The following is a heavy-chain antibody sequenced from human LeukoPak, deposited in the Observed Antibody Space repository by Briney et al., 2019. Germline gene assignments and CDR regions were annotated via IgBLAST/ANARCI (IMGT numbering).Heavy chain of an antibody. J-gene: IGHJ6*03. CDR3: ARVGRSRGSLPNSYYYMDV. D-gene: IGHD1-26*01. CDR1: GDIFNSYS. V-gene: IGHV1-69*05. CDR2: IIPMFGST. Sequence: GASVKVSCKASGDIFNSYSVSWVRQAPGQGLEWMGGIIPMFGSTNYAQKFQGRVTITTDQSTTIVYMELSSLSSEDTAVYYCARVGRSRGSLPNSYYYMDVWGKGTTVTVSS.